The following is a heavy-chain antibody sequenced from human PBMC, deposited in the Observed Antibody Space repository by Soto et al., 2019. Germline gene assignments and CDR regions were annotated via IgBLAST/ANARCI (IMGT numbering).Heavy chain of an antibody. D-gene: IGHD2-15*01. J-gene: IGHJ4*02. Sequence: SETLSLTCAVYGGSFSGYYWSWIRQPPGKGLEWIGEINHSGSTNYNPSLKSRVTISVDTSKNQFSLKLSSVTAADTAVYYCARHRLQHYDYWGQGTLVTVSS. CDR1: GGSFSGYY. V-gene: IGHV4-34*01. CDR2: INHSGST. CDR3: ARHRLQHYDY.